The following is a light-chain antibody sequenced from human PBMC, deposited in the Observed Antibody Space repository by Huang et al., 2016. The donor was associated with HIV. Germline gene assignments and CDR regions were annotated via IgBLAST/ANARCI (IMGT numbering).Light chain of an antibody. Sequence: DIQMTQSPSTLSAFIGDRVTTTCRASQNINSWFAWYQQKPGKAPTLLIYKISSLQSGVPSRFSCSGSGTEFILTISSLQPDDVGTYYCQYGETFGQGTKVEIK. CDR3: QYGET. V-gene: IGKV1-5*03. J-gene: IGKJ1*01. CDR1: QNINSW. CDR2: KIS.